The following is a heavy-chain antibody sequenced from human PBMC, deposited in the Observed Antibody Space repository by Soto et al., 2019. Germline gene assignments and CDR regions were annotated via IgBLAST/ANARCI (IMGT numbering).Heavy chain of an antibody. Sequence: QVHLQESGPGLLKPSETLSLTCGVSGGPIRSYYLIWVRQAPGKGREWIAYIAYTGITGYNPALRSRVTISGDTSQNLFSLKMTSVTAADTAVYYCAREGFSGYEALDYWGQGILVTVSS. J-gene: IGHJ4*02. CDR3: AREGFSGYEALDY. V-gene: IGHV4-59*01. D-gene: IGHD5-12*01. CDR1: GGPIRSYY. CDR2: IAYTGIT.